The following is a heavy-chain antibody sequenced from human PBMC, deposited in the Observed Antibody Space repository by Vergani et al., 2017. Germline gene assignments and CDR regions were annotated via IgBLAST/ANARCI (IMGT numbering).Heavy chain of an antibody. J-gene: IGHJ3*02. CDR1: GNSISSDYY. CDR3: ARDPMVRAVIGALDI. D-gene: IGHD3-10*01. Sequence: QVQLQESGPGLVKPSETLSLTCSVSGNSISSDYYWGWIRQPPGKGLEWIGTINHSGGTYYNPYLKSRVTISVDTSKNQFSLKLTSVTAADTAVYYCARDPMVRAVIGALDIWGRGTMVTVSS. CDR2: INHSGGT. V-gene: IGHV4-38-2*02.